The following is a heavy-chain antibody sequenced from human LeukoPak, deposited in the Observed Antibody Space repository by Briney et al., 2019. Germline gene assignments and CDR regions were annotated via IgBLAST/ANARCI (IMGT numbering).Heavy chain of an antibody. D-gene: IGHD5-12*01. J-gene: IGHJ4*02. CDR1: GFTFSSYA. Sequence: GGSLRLSCAASGFTFSSYAMHWVRQAPGKGLEYVSAISSNGGSTYYANSVKGRFTISRDNSKNTLYLQMGSMRAEDMAVYYCARGPRRGYSGYDLGDYFDYWGQGTLVTVSS. V-gene: IGHV3-64*01. CDR2: ISSNGGST. CDR3: ARGPRRGYSGYDLGDYFDY.